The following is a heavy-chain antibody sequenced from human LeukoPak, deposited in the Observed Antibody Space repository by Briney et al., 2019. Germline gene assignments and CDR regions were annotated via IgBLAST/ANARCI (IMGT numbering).Heavy chain of an antibody. J-gene: IGHJ4*02. D-gene: IGHD5/OR15-5a*01. CDR2: INPNSGGT. V-gene: IGHV1-2*02. CDR1: GYTFTGYY. Sequence: GASVKVSCKASGYTFTGYYIHWVRQAPGQGLEWMGWINPNSGGTNFAQKFQGRVTMTRDTSLSTAYMELSRLRSDDTAVYYCGSGADIASRITDYYFDYWGQGTLVTVSS. CDR3: GSGADIASRITDYYFDY.